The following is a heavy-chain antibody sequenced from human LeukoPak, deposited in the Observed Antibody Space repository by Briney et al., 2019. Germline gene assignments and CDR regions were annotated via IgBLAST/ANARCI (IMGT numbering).Heavy chain of an antibody. V-gene: IGHV3-7*01. J-gene: IGHJ4*02. CDR2: IKPDGSVG. CDR3: TQNLVAAAGDH. CDR1: GFTFSNYW. Sequence: GGSLRLSCAASGFTFSNYWMTWVRQAPGKGLEWVANIKPDGSVGYYVDSVRGRFIISRDYAGNSLYLQMNSLRVEDTAVYYCTQNLVAAAGDHWGQGTLLIVSS. D-gene: IGHD6-13*01.